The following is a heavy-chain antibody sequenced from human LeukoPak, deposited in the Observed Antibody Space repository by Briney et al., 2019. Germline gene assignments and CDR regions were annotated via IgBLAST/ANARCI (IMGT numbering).Heavy chain of an antibody. CDR3: AREWSSGYLPPPGY. J-gene: IGHJ4*02. D-gene: IGHD3-22*01. CDR1: GFTFSSYS. CDR2: ISSSSSYI. Sequence: GGSLRLSCAASGFTFSSYSMNWVRQAPGKGLEWVSSISSSSSYIYYADSVKGRFTISRDNAKNSLYLQMNSLRAEDTAVYYCAREWSSGYLPPPGYWGQGTLVTVSS. V-gene: IGHV3-21*01.